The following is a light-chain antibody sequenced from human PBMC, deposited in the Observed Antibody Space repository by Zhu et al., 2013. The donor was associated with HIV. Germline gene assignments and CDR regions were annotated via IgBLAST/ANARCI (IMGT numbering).Light chain of an antibody. Sequence: DIQMTQSPSSLSASVGDRVTITCQASRDISTYLNWYQQRPGTAPKLLIYGASNLQSGVPSRFTGSGSGTDFTLTISNLQPDDFATYYCQHYNSDYQTFGQGTKVEI. J-gene: IGKJ1*01. CDR3: QHYNSDYQT. V-gene: IGKV1-33*01. CDR1: RDISTY. CDR2: GAS.